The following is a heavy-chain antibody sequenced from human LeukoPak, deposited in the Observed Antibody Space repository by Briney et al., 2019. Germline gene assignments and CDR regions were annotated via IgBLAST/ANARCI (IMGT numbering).Heavy chain of an antibody. CDR1: GGTFSSYA. CDR3: AGAVAGTDVAECYMDV. V-gene: IGHV1-69*05. J-gene: IGHJ6*03. D-gene: IGHD6-19*01. Sequence: SVKVSCKASGGTFSSYAISWVRQAPGQGLEWMGRIIPIFGTANYAQKFQGSVTITTDESTSTAYMELSSLRCEDTGVYYCAGAVAGTDVAECYMDVWGKGTTVTVS. CDR2: IIPIFGTA.